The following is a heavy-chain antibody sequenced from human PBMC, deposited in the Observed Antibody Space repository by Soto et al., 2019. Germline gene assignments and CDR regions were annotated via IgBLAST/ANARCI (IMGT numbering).Heavy chain of an antibody. CDR3: AKGQQYYYGSGSYTHGGYYMDV. V-gene: IGHV3-23*01. CDR2: ISGSGGST. J-gene: IGHJ6*03. Sequence: GSLRLSCAASGFTFSSYAMSWVRQAPGKGPEWVSAISGSGGSTYYADSVKGRFTISRDNSKNTLYLQMNSLRAEDTAVYYCAKGQQYYYGSGSYTHGGYYMDVWGKGTTVTVSS. CDR1: GFTFSSYA. D-gene: IGHD3-10*01.